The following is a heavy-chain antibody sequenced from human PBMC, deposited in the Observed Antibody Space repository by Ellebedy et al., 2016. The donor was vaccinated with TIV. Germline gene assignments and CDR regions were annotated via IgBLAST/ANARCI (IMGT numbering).Heavy chain of an antibody. Sequence: SGPTLVKPTQTLTLTCTFSGFSLSTSGMCVSWIRQPPGKALEWLARLAWDDDKTYSTSLKTRLTISKDTSKNQVVLTMTNMDPVDTATYYCERIIDFTYGSENYYGRYYGMDVWGQGTTVTVSS. V-gene: IGHV2-70*11. J-gene: IGHJ6*02. CDR3: ERIIDFTYGSENYYGRYYGMDV. CDR2: LAWDDDK. D-gene: IGHD3-10*01. CDR1: GFSLSTSGMC.